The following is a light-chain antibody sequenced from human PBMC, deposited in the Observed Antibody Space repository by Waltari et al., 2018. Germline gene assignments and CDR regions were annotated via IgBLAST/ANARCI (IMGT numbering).Light chain of an antibody. Sequence: QSVLTQPSSASGTPGQRVTISCSGSSSNIGSNVVNWYQQVPGTTPKLLIYRNDPRPPGVPDRFSGSKSGTAASLAISGLRSEDEADYYCAAWDDKLGGRWEFGGGTKLTVL. V-gene: IGLV1-47*01. CDR2: RND. J-gene: IGLJ2*01. CDR3: AAWDDKLGGRWE. CDR1: SSNIGSNV.